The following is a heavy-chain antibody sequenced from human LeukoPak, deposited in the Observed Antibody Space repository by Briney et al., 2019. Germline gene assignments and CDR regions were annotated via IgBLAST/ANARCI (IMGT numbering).Heavy chain of an antibody. CDR1: GGSISSSNTY. J-gene: IGHJ5*02. CDR2: ICYSGST. V-gene: IGHV4-39*01. D-gene: IGHD7-27*01. CDR3: ASLLNGGVSHWFDP. Sequence: SETLSLTCTVSGGSISSSNTYWGWIRQPPGKGLEWIATICYSGSTYYNPSLKSRVTMSVDASKNQFSLKLSSVTAADTTVYYCASLLNGGVSHWFDPWGQGTLVTVSS.